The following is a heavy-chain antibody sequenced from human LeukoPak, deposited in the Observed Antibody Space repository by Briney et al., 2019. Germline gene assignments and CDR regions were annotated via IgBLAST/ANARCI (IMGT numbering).Heavy chain of an antibody. J-gene: IGHJ5*02. CDR1: GLSVASIY. CDR2: IHGNGGK. Sequence: PGGSLRLSCSASGLSVASIYMSWVRQAPGKGLQWVSVIHGNGGKDYAGSVRGRFTISRDNSKNTVYLQMDNLRVEDTAVYYCAREEYGFDPWGQGTLVTVSS. CDR3: AREEYGFDP. V-gene: IGHV3-53*01. D-gene: IGHD2-2*01.